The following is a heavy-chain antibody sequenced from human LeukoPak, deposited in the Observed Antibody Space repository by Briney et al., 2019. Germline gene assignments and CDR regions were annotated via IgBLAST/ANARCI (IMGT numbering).Heavy chain of an antibody. J-gene: IGHJ4*02. V-gene: IGHV3-30*18. CDR2: ISYDGSNK. D-gene: IGHD3-22*01. CDR3: AKGPYYYDSSEDNLDY. Sequence: GGSLRLSCAASGFTFSSYGMPWVRQAPGKGLEWVAVISYDGSNKYYADSVKGRFTISRDNSKNTLYLQMNSLRAEDTAVYYCAKGPYYYDSSEDNLDYWGQGTLVTVSS. CDR1: GFTFSSYG.